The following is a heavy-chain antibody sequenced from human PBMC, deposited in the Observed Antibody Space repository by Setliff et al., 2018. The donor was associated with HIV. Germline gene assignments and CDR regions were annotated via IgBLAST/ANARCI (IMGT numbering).Heavy chain of an antibody. Sequence: ASVKVYCKASGYTFTSYAMHWVRQAPGQRLEWMGWINAGNGNTKYPQNIQDRVTITRDTSASTAYMELSSLRSEDTAVYYCAINYAKLVLDAFDIWGQGTMVTVSS. V-gene: IGHV1-3*01. J-gene: IGHJ3*02. CDR3: AINYAKLVLDAFDI. D-gene: IGHD6-13*01. CDR1: GYTFTSYA. CDR2: INAGNGNT.